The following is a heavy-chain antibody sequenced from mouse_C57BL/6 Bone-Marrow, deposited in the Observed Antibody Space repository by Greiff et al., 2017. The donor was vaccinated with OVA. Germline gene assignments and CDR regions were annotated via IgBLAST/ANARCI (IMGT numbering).Heavy chain of an antibody. CDR1: GYTFTSYW. V-gene: IGHV1-55*01. CDR2: IYPGSGST. CDR3: ARDYGSLWAMDY. Sequence: VQLQQPGAELVKPGASVKMSCKASGYTFTSYWITWVKQRPGQGLEWIGDIYPGSGSTNYNEKFKSKATLTVDTSSSTAYMQLSSLTSEDSAVYYCARDYGSLWAMDYWGQGTSVTVSS. J-gene: IGHJ4*01. D-gene: IGHD1-1*01.